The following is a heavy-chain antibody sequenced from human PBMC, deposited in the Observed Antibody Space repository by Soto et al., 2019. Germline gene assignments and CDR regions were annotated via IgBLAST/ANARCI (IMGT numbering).Heavy chain of an antibody. Sequence: SETLSLTCTVSGGSISSGGYYWSWIRQHPGKGLEWIGYIYYSGSTYYNPSLKSRVTISVDTSKNQFSLKLSSVTAADTAVYYCARDVRGHYDCVWGHNWFDPWGQGTLVTVSS. D-gene: IGHD3-16*01. J-gene: IGHJ5*02. CDR2: IYYSGST. CDR3: ARDVRGHYDCVWGHNWFDP. CDR1: GGSISSGGYY. V-gene: IGHV4-31*03.